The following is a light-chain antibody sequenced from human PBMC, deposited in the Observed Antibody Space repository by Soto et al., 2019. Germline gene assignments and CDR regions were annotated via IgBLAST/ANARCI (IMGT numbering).Light chain of an antibody. CDR1: SSDVGGYNY. CDR2: DVS. CDR3: ISYTSSSPYV. V-gene: IGLV2-14*03. J-gene: IGLJ1*01. Sequence: QSVLTQPASVSGSPGQSITISWTGTSSDVGGYNYVSWYQHHPGKAPKLIIFDVSNRPSGISNRFSGSKSGNTASLTISGLQAEDEADYYCISYTSSSPYVFGTGTKVTVL.